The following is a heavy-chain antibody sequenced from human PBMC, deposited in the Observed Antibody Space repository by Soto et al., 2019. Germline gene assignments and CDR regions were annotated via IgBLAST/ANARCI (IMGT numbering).Heavy chain of an antibody. CDR2: ISYDGSNK. CDR1: GFTFSSYA. Sequence: QVQLVESGGGVDQPGRSLRLSCAASGFTFSSYAMDWVRQAPGTGLEWVAVISYDGSNKYYADSVKGRFTISRDNSKNTLYLQMNCLRAEDTAVYYCARVIPRGGSYYYCGMGVWGQGTTVTVSS. J-gene: IGHJ6*02. CDR3: ARVIPRGGSYYYCGMGV. V-gene: IGHV3-30-3*01. D-gene: IGHD1-26*01.